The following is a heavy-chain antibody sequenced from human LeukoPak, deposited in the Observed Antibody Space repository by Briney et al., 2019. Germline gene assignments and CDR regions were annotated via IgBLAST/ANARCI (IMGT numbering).Heavy chain of an antibody. Sequence: GGSLRLSCAASGFTFSSYGMQWVRQAPGKGLEWVAVISHVGTVQHYADFVKGRFTISRDDSDNTLYLQMNSLRDEDTAMYYCAKEGTAMASSYFDYWGQGTLVTVSS. D-gene: IGHD5-18*01. J-gene: IGHJ4*02. CDR2: ISHVGTVQ. V-gene: IGHV3-30*18. CDR1: GFTFSSYG. CDR3: AKEGTAMASSYFDY.